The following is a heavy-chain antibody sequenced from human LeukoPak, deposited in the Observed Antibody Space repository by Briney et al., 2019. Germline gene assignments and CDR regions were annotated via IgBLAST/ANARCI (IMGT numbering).Heavy chain of an antibody. J-gene: IGHJ6*03. CDR3: ARAMVLYYYYMDV. V-gene: IGHV1-2*02. CDR1: GYTFTGYY. CDR2: INPNSGGT. Sequence: ASVKVSCKASGYTFTGYYMHWVRQAPGQGLEWMGWINPNSGGTNYAQKFQGRVTMTRDTSISTAYMELSRLRSDDTAVYYCARAMVLYYYYMDVWGKGTTVTISS. D-gene: IGHD2-8*01.